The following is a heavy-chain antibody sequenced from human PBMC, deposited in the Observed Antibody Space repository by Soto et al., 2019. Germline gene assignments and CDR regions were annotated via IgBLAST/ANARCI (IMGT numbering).Heavy chain of an antibody. V-gene: IGHV3-30-3*01. J-gene: IGHJ6*02. Sequence: QVQLVESGGGVVQPGRSLRLSCAASGFTFSSYAMHWVRQAPGKGLEWVAVISYDGSNKYYADSVKGRFTISRDNSKNTLYLQMNSLRAEDTAVYYCARGGLDYGDYDPNYYYGRDVWGQGTTVTVSS. D-gene: IGHD4-17*01. CDR2: ISYDGSNK. CDR3: ARGGLDYGDYDPNYYYGRDV. CDR1: GFTFSSYA.